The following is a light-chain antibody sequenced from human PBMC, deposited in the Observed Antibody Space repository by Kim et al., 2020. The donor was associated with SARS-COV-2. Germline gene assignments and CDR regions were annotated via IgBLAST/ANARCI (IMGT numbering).Light chain of an antibody. CDR3: QAWDSSTAWV. V-gene: IGLV3-1*01. Sequence: VCPGQTASITCAGDKLGDKYACWYQQKPGQPPVLVIYQDSKRPSGIPGRFSGSNSGNTATLTISGTQAMDEADYYCQAWDSSTAWVFGGGTQLTVL. CDR2: QDS. J-gene: IGLJ3*02. CDR1: KLGDKY.